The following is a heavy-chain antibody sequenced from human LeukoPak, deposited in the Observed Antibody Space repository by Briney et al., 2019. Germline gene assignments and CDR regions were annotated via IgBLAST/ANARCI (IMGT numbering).Heavy chain of an antibody. J-gene: IGHJ3*02. Sequence: SETLSLTCTVSGGSINSGDYYWNWIPQPPGKGLKWIGYIYYSGSTCYNPSLKSRVTISVDTSKNQFSLKMSSVTAAETAVYYCARGITRRRTFDIWGQGTMVTVSS. CDR3: ARGITRRRTFDI. CDR1: GGSINSGDYY. V-gene: IGHV4-30-4*01. D-gene: IGHD3-10*01. CDR2: IYYSGST.